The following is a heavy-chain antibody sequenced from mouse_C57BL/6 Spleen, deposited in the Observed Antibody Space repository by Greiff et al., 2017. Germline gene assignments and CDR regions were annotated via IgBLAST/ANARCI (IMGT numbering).Heavy chain of an antibody. CDR2: ISSGSSTI. CDR3: ASFYYDYDNYAMDY. V-gene: IGHV5-17*01. CDR1: GFTFSDYG. J-gene: IGHJ4*01. Sequence: EVMLVESGGGLVKPGGSLKLSCAASGFTFSDYGMHWVRQAPEKGLEWVAYISSGSSTIYYADTVKGRFTISRDNAKNTLCLQMTSLWSEDTAMYYCASFYYDYDNYAMDYWGQGTSVTVSS. D-gene: IGHD2-4*01.